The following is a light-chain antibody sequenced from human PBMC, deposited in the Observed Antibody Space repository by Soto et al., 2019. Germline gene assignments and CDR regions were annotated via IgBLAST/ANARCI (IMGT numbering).Light chain of an antibody. Sequence: EVLLTQSPCTLALSPGERVTLSCRASQSVRKNYLAWYQQKPGHAPSLLIYGASNRATGIPDRFSGSGSGTDFTLTISRLEPEDFAVYYCQQYGSSGTFGQGTRLEIK. CDR1: QSVRKNY. CDR2: GAS. J-gene: IGKJ5*01. CDR3: QQYGSSGT. V-gene: IGKV3-20*01.